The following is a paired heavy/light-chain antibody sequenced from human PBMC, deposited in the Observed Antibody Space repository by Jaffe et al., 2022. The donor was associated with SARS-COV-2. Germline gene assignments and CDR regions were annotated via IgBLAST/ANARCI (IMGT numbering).Light chain of an antibody. CDR3: QQSYSTPVT. Sequence: DIQMTQSPSSLSASVGDRVTITCRASQSISSYLNWYQQKPGKAPKLLIYAASSLQSGVPSRFSGSGSGTDFTLTISSLQPEDFATYYCQQSYSTPVTFGQGTKVEIK. V-gene: IGKV1-39*01. CDR2: AAS. CDR1: QSISSY. J-gene: IGKJ1*01.
Heavy chain of an antibody. Sequence: EVQLVESGGGLVQPGRSLRLSCTASGFTFGDYAMSWFRQAPGKGLEWVGFIRSKAYGGTTEYAASVKGRFTISRDDSKSIAYLQMNSLKTEDTAVYYCTRGDGAAAGTSSSYYYYYMDVWGKGTTVTVSS. CDR2: IRSKAYGGTT. D-gene: IGHD6-13*01. V-gene: IGHV3-49*03. CDR1: GFTFGDYA. J-gene: IGHJ6*03. CDR3: TRGDGAAAGTSSSYYYYYMDV.